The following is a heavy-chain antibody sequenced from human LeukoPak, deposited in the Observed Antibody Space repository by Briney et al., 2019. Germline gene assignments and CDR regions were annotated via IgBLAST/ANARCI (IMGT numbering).Heavy chain of an antibody. D-gene: IGHD2-8*02. CDR1: GGSISSNY. J-gene: IGHJ3*02. CDR3: ARQLVVLDAFDI. CDR2: IYNSGST. V-gene: IGHV4-59*01. Sequence: PETLSLTCTVSGGSISSNYWSWIRQPPGKGLEWIGYIYNSGSTNYNPSPKSRVTISIDTSKNQFSLKLNSVTAADTAVYYCARQLVVLDAFDIWGQGTMVTVSS.